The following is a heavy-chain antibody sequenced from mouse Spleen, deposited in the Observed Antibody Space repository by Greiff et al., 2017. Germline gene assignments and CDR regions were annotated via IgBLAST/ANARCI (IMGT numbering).Heavy chain of an antibody. CDR3: ARNVDYDGGYWYFDV. CDR2: IWSGGST. Sequence: VKLVESGPGLVQPSQSLSITCTVSGFSLTSYGVHWVRQSPGKGLEWLGVIWSGGSTDYNAAFISRLSISKDNSKSQVFFKMNSLQADDTAIYYCARNVDYDGGYWYFDVWGAGTTVTVSS. D-gene: IGHD2-4*01. CDR1: GFSLTSYG. J-gene: IGHJ1*01. V-gene: IGHV2-2*01.